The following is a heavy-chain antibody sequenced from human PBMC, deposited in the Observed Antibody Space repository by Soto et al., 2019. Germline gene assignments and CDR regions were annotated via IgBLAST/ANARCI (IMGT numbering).Heavy chain of an antibody. Sequence: QVQLVQSGAEVKKPGASVKVSCKASGYTFTSYAMHCVRQAPGNRLGWMGLIYAGNGNTKYSQKFQGRVTITRDTSASTAYMERSRLGSEDTAVYSCARSIVVVTALAYWGQGTLVTVSS. CDR2: IYAGNGNT. D-gene: IGHD2-21*02. V-gene: IGHV1-3*01. J-gene: IGHJ4*02. CDR1: GYTFTSYA. CDR3: ARSIVVVTALAY.